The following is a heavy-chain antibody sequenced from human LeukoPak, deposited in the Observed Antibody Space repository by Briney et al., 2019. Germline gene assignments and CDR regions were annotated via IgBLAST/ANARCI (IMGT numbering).Heavy chain of an antibody. CDR2: ISSSSSTI. CDR3: ARDSYGRAFDY. V-gene: IGHV3-48*04. J-gene: IGHJ4*02. D-gene: IGHD5-18*01. CDR1: GFTFSSNS. Sequence: GGSLRLSCAASGFTFSSNSMNWVRQAPGKGLEWVSYISSSSSTIYYADSVKGRFTISRDNAKNSLYLQMNSLRAEDTAVYYCARDSYGRAFDYWGQGTLVTVSS.